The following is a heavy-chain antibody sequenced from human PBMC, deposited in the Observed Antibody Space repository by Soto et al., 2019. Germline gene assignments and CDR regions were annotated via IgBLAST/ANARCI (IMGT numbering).Heavy chain of an antibody. V-gene: IGHV4-31*01. CDR1: GGSNRHLVYH. Sequence: TLCLRCTVAGGSNRHLVYHRSCNRQNPGKVLEGIGYIYYSGSTYCNPSLKSQVTISVDTYKNQCSLKLSCVTAADTAVYYCARYPARETGMVRDFDYWGQGTLGTVSS. D-gene: IGHD5-18*01. J-gene: IGHJ4*02. CDR2: IYYSGST. CDR3: ARYPARETGMVRDFDY.